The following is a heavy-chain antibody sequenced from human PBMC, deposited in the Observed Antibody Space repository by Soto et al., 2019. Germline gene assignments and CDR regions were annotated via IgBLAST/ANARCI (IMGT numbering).Heavy chain of an antibody. CDR2: IAKDGGNK. CDR3: AREDESSGFAGTFHH. D-gene: IGHD3-22*01. CDR1: GFIFSDYV. V-gene: IGHV3-30-3*01. Sequence: GGSLRLSCTASGFIFSDYVMHWVRQPPGKGLEWVAGIAKDGGNKHYTDSVKGRFSISRDNSKNTMSLEVNTLREEDTAVYYCAREDESSGFAGTFHHWGQGTLVTVSS. J-gene: IGHJ1*01.